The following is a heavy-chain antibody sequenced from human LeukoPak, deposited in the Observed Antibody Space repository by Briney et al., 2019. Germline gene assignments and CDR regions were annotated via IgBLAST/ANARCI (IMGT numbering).Heavy chain of an antibody. D-gene: IGHD2-2*01. CDR2: SYPSVST. V-gene: IGHV4-61*02. CDR1: GGSISSGSYY. Sequence: PSENLSRNCTVSGGSISSGSYYWSWIRQPAGKGLEWIGRSYPSVSTNDNPSLTSRVTISVATSKNQFSLKLRSVTAADTAVYYWASSTPYDAFDIWGQGTMVTVSS. J-gene: IGHJ3*02. CDR3: ASSTPYDAFDI.